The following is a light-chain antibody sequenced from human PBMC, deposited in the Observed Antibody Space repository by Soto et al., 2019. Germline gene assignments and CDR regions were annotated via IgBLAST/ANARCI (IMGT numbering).Light chain of an antibody. Sequence: QSVLTQPRSVSGSPGQSVTISCTGTSSDVGGYNYVSWYQQHPGKAPKLMIYDVSKRPSGVPDRFSGSKSGNTASLTISGLQAEDEADYYCCSYAGRSHVVFGGGTQLTVL. CDR3: CSYAGRSHVV. CDR1: SSDVGGYNY. CDR2: DVS. J-gene: IGLJ2*01. V-gene: IGLV2-11*01.